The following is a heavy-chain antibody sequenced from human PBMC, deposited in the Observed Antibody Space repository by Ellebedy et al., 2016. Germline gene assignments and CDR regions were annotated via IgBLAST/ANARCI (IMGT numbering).Heavy chain of an antibody. CDR3: ARDVRHYWGNIDY. Sequence: ASVKVSXXASGYAFINYGITWVRQAPGQGLEWMGWIAPYSGNMNYAQKFQGRVTMTTDTSTSTAYMELRSLRSDDTAMYYCARDVRHYWGNIDYWGQGTLVTVSS. D-gene: IGHD7-27*01. V-gene: IGHV1-18*01. CDR1: GYAFINYG. CDR2: IAPYSGNM. J-gene: IGHJ4*02.